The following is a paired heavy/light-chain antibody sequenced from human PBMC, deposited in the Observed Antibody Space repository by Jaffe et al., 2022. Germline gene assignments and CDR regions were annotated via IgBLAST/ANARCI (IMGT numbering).Light chain of an antibody. CDR2: GVT. CDR1: SSDIGGTNS. J-gene: IGLJ1*01. V-gene: IGLV2-8*01. Sequence: QSALTQPPSASGSPGQSVTISCTGTSSDIGGTNSVSWYQQYPGKAPKLIIYGVTKRPSGVPDRFAGSKSGNTASLTVSGLQADDEAEYYCSSHAGDNIWYVFGTGTKVTVL. CDR3: SSHAGDNIWYV.
Heavy chain of an antibody. D-gene: IGHD4-17*01. V-gene: IGHV3-64*01. J-gene: IGHJ4*02. CDR2: VSPTGVAT. CDR3: VREGRDNGIHSQAFDS. CDR1: GFTFSYYF. Sequence: EVQLVESGGVLVQPGGSLTLSCAASGFTFSYYFIHWVRQSPGRGLEFVSAVSPTGVATYYGNSVKGRFIISRDNSKNALYLQMGSLKTEDTAVYYCVREGRDNGIHSQAFDSWGQGTLVTVSS.